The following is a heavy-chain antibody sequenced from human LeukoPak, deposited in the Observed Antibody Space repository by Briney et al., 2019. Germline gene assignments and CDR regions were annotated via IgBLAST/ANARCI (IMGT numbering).Heavy chain of an antibody. CDR2: INPSGGST. V-gene: IGHV1-46*03. CDR3: ARNTLDPAMGASVDY. J-gene: IGHJ4*02. CDR1: GYTFTSYY. Sequence: ASVKVSCKASGYTFTSYYMHWVRQAPGQGLEWMGIINPSGGSTTYAQKFQGRVTMTRDTSTSTVYMELSSLRSEDTAVYYCARNTLDPAMGASVDYWGQGTLVTVSS. D-gene: IGHD5-18*01.